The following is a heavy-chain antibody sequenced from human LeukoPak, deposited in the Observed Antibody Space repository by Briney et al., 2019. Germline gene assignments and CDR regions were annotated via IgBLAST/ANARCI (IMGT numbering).Heavy chain of an antibody. D-gene: IGHD1-26*01. V-gene: IGHV1-24*01. CDR2: FDPEDGET. Sequence: ASVKVSCKVSGYTLTELSMHWVRQAPGKGLEWMGGFDPEDGETIYAQKFQGRVTMTEDTSTDTAYMELSSLRSEDTAVYYCATASNKWELLHAFDIWGQGTMVTVSS. CDR3: ATASNKWELLHAFDI. CDR1: GYTLTELS. J-gene: IGHJ3*02.